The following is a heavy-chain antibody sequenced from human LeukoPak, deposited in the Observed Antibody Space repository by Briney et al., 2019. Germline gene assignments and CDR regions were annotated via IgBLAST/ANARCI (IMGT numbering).Heavy chain of an antibody. CDR2: ISTTSSYI. CDR3: ARGLCGGDCYSD. D-gene: IGHD2-21*02. V-gene: IGHV3-21*01. Sequence: GGSLRLSCAASGFTFSTYHMNWVRQAPGKGLEWVSSISTTSSYIYYSDSARGRFTISRDNAKNSLYLQMNSLSAEDTAVYYCARGLCGGDCYSDWGPGTLVTVSS. CDR1: GFTFSTYH. J-gene: IGHJ4*02.